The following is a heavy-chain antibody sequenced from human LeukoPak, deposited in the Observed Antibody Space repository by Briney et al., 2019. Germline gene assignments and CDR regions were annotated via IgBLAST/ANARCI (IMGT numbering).Heavy chain of an antibody. Sequence: PGGSLRLSCAASGFTFSSYGMHWVRQAPGKGLEWVAVISYDGSNKYYADSVKGRFTISRDNSKNTLYLQMNSLRAEDTAVYYCARDDYGDYVSSFDYWGQGTLVTVSS. CDR3: ARDDYGDYVSSFDY. CDR1: GFTFSSYG. V-gene: IGHV3-30*03. J-gene: IGHJ4*02. CDR2: ISYDGSNK. D-gene: IGHD4-17*01.